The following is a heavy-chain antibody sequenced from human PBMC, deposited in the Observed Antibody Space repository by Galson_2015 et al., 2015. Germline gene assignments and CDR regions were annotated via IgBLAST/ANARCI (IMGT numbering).Heavy chain of an antibody. J-gene: IGHJ4*02. V-gene: IGHV3-33*01. CDR1: GFTFSSYG. D-gene: IGHD3-3*01. CDR3: ARGQKRSYDFWSGYPALFDY. CDR2: IWYDGSKI. Sequence: SLRLSCAASGFTFSSYGMHWVRQAPGKGLEWVAVIWYDGSKIYYADSVKGRFTISRDTSKNTLYLQMKSLRAEDTAVYYCARGQKRSYDFWSGYPALFDYWGQGTLVTVSS.